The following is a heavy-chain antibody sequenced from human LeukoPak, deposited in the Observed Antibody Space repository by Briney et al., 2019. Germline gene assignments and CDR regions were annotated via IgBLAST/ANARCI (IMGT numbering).Heavy chain of an antibody. CDR2: INHSGCT. D-gene: IGHD2-8*01. CDR3: ARAKRQYCTNGVCSYFDY. Sequence: SETLSLTCAVYGGSFSGYYWSWIRQPPGKGLEWIGEINHSGCTNYNPSLKSRVTISVDTSKNQFSLKLSSVTAADTAVCYCARAKRQYCTNGVCSYFDYWGQGTLVTVSS. V-gene: IGHV4-34*01. J-gene: IGHJ4*02. CDR1: GGSFSGYY.